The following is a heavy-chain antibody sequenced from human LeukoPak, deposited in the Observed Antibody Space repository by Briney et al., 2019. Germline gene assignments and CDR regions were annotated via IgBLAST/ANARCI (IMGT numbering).Heavy chain of an antibody. CDR3: ARQDCSSTSCYLWDDAFDI. CDR1: GGSISSSSYY. V-gene: IGHV4-39*07. J-gene: IGHJ3*02. Sequence: SETLSLTCTVSGGSISSSSYYWGWIRQPPGKGLEWIGSIYYSGSTYYNPSLKSRVTISVDTSKNQFSLKLSSVTAADTAVYYCARQDCSSTSCYLWDDAFDIWGQGTMVTVSS. CDR2: IYYSGST. D-gene: IGHD2-2*01.